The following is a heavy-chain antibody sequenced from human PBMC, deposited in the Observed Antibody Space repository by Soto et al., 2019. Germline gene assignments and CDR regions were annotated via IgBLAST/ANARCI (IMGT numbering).Heavy chain of an antibody. CDR3: ARQPTTGDTDLWFDP. J-gene: IGHJ5*02. CDR1: GGSISTSRSY. D-gene: IGHD2-21*01. CDR2: IFYSGST. V-gene: IGHV4-39*01. Sequence: LTCSVSGGSISTSRSYWAWIRQPPGKGLEWLANIFYSGSTFYNPSLASRVSVSVDTSKNEFSLKLRSVTAADTAVYYCARQPTTGDTDLWFDPWGQGTLVTVSS.